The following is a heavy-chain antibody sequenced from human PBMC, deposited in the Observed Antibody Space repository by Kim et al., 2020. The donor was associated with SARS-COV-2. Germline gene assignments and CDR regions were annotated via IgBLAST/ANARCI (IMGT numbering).Heavy chain of an antibody. D-gene: IGHD5-12*01. V-gene: IGHV4-34*01. CDR3: ARGMRGRLRQMSDAFDI. J-gene: IGHJ3*02. Sequence: LKSRVTISVDTSKHQFSLKLSSVTAADTAVYYCARGMRGRLRQMSDAFDIWGQGTMVTVSS.